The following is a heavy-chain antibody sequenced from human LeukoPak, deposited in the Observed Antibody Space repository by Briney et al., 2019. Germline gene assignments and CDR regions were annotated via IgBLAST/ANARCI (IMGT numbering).Heavy chain of an antibody. CDR2: IKSKTDGGTT. V-gene: IGHV3-15*01. CDR1: GFTFSNAW. Sequence: GGSLRLSCAASGFTFSNAWMSWVRQAPGKGLEWVGRIKSKTDGGTTDYAAPVKGRFTISRDKSRNTLYLQMKSLRDEDTAVYFCAKSLGIYYFDYWGQGTLVTVSS. D-gene: IGHD2-15*01. J-gene: IGHJ4*02. CDR3: AKSLGIYYFDY.